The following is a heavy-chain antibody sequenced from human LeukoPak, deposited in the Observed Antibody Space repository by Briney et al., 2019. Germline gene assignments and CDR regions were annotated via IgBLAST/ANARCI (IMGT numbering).Heavy chain of an antibody. J-gene: IGHJ1*01. CDR2: INPNSGGT. CDR1: GYTFTGYY. Sequence: GASVKVSCKASGYTFTGYYMHWVRQVPGQGLEWMGWINPNSGGTNYAQKFQGRVTMTRDTSISTAYMELSRLRSDDTAVYYCASEPHDYYDSSGYYYEYFQHWGQGTLVTVSS. CDR3: ASEPHDYYDSSGYYYEYFQH. V-gene: IGHV1-2*02. D-gene: IGHD3-22*01.